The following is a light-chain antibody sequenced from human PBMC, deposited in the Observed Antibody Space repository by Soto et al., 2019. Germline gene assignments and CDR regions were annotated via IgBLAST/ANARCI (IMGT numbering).Light chain of an antibody. CDR2: DAS. V-gene: IGKV3-11*01. Sequence: EIVLTQSPATLSLSPGERATLSCRASQSVSSYFVWYQQKTGQAPRLLIYDASNRATGIPARFSGSGCGSGFTLTISSLEPEDFAVYVCQQRSNWTKRLTFGGGTKVEIK. CDR3: QQRSNWTKRLT. CDR1: QSVSSY. J-gene: IGKJ4*01.